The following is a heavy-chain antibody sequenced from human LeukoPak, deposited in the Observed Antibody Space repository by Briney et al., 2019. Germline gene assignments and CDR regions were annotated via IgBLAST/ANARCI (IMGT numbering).Heavy chain of an antibody. CDR3: ARDQWRLFDY. V-gene: IGHV3-7*01. D-gene: IGHD2-21*02. CDR2: IKEDGCDI. Sequence: GGSLRLSCAASGFTVSNNYMSWVRQAPGKGLEWVANIKEDGCDIYYVDSVKGRFTISRDNAKNLLYLQMNSLRAEDTAVYYCARDQWRLFDYWGQGTLVTVSS. CDR1: GFTVSNNY. J-gene: IGHJ4*02.